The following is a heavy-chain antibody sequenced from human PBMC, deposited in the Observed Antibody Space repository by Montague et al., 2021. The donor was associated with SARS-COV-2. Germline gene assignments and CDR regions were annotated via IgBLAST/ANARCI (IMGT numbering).Heavy chain of an antibody. V-gene: IGHV4-61*02. D-gene: IGHD1-26*01. J-gene: IGHJ4*02. CDR3: ARFGSGTLEFDL. Sequence: TLSLTCTVSGASISTGIYYWSWIRQPAGKGLEWIGRIRTTGHTDYNSSLESRVFMSVDTSTNQFFLSLTSVTAADTAVYFCARFGSGTLEFDLWGQGTLVTVSS. CDR1: GASISTGIYY. CDR2: IRTTGHT.